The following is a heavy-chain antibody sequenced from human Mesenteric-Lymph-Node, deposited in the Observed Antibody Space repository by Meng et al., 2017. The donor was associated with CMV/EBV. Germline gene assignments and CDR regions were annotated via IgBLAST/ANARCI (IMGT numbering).Heavy chain of an antibody. CDR3: ARKAGYDSGWRWFDP. V-gene: IGHV2-70*18. CDR2: IDWADDK. D-gene: IGHD6-19*01. Sequence: NWVRQAPGKALEWLALIDWADDKYYSASLKTRLTISKDNSKNQVVLTITNMDPEDTATYYCARKAGYDSGWRWFDPWGQGTLVTVSS. J-gene: IGHJ5*02.